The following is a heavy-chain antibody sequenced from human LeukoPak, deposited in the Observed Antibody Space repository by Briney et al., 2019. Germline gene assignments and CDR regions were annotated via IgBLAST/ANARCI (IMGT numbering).Heavy chain of an antibody. CDR1: GGSISSSSYY. D-gene: IGHD2-15*01. J-gene: IGHJ5*02. V-gene: IGHV4-39*01. CDR2: IYYSGST. CDR3: ARYCSGGSCYAGGFDP. Sequence: PSETLSLTCTVSGGSISSSSYYWGWIRQPPGKGLEWIGSIYYSGSTYYNPSLKSRVTISVDTSKNQFSLKLSSVTAADTAVYYCARYCSGGSCYAGGFDPWGHGTLVTVSS.